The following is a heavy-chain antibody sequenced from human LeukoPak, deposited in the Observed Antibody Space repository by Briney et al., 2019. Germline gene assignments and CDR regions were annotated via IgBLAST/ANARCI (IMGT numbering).Heavy chain of an antibody. D-gene: IGHD2-2*01. CDR3: ARVTTPYCSSTSCYYYYGMDV. CDR1: GYTFTSYG. Sequence: GASVKVSCKASGYTFTSYGISWVRQAPGQGLEWMGWISAYNGNTNYAQKLQGRVTMTTDTSTSTAYMELRSLRSDDTAVYYCARVTTPYCSSTSCYYYYGMDVWGQGTTVTVSS. J-gene: IGHJ6*02. V-gene: IGHV1-18*01. CDR2: ISAYNGNT.